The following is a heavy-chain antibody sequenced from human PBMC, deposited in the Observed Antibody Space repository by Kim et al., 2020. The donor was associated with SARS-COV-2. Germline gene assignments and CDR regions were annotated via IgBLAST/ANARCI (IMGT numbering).Heavy chain of an antibody. J-gene: IGHJ6*02. Sequence: GGSLRLSCAASGFTFSDYYMSWIRQAPGKGLEWVSYISSSSSYTNYADSVKGRFTISRDNAKNSLYLQMNSLRAEDTAVYYCARVKCSSTSCGYDYYYYYGMDVWVQGTTVTVSS. V-gene: IGHV3-11*05. CDR3: ARVKCSSTSCGYDYYYYYGMDV. CDR1: GFTFSDYY. D-gene: IGHD2-2*01. CDR2: ISSSSSYT.